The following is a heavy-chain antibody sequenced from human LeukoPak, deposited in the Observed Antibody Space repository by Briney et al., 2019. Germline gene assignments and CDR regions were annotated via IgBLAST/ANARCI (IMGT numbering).Heavy chain of an antibody. Sequence: PSETLSLTCTVSGGSISSSSYYWGWIRQPAGKGLEWIGRIYTSGSTNYNPSLKSRVTISVDTSKNQFSLKLSSVTAADTAVYYCAREFESNPDWGQGTLVTVSS. J-gene: IGHJ4*02. D-gene: IGHD3-16*01. CDR2: IYTSGST. V-gene: IGHV4-61*02. CDR1: GGSISSSSYY. CDR3: AREFESNPD.